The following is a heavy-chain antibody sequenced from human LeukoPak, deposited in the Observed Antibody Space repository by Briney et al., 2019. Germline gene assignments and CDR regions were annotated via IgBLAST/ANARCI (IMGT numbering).Heavy chain of an antibody. J-gene: IGHJ1*01. Sequence: ASVNVSCTASGYTFTSYDINWVRQATGQGLECMGWMNPNSGNTGYTQKFQGRVTMTRNASISTAYMELSSLRSEDTAVYYCARVGEYCSGGSCYSVRYFQHWGQGTLVTVSS. CDR1: GYTFTSYD. CDR3: ARVGEYCSGGSCYSVRYFQH. D-gene: IGHD2-15*01. CDR2: MNPNSGNT. V-gene: IGHV1-8*01.